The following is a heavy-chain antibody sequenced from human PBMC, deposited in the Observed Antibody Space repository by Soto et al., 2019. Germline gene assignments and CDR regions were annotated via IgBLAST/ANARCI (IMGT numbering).Heavy chain of an antibody. Sequence: PSETLSLTCTVSGGSISSSSYYWGWIRQPPGKGLEWVGSIYYSGSTYYNPSLKSRVTISVDTSKNQFSLKLSSVTAADTAVYYCATTETRNYYDSSGYSYYFDYWGQGTLVTVSS. CDR1: GGSISSSSYY. V-gene: IGHV4-39*01. D-gene: IGHD3-22*01. CDR2: IYYSGST. CDR3: ATTETRNYYDSSGYSYYFDY. J-gene: IGHJ4*02.